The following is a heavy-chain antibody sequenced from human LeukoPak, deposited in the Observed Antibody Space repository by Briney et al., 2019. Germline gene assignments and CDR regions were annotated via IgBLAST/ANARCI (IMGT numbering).Heavy chain of an antibody. V-gene: IGHV3-7*01. CDR2: IKQDGSEK. Sequence: GGSLRLSCAAFGFTFSSYWMSWVRQAPGKGLEWVANIKQDGSEKYYVDSVKGRFTISRDNAKNSLYLQMNSLRAEDTAVYYCASGDGSGYALDSDYWGQGTLVTVSS. CDR1: GFTFSSYW. D-gene: IGHD5-12*01. CDR3: ASGDGSGYALDSDY. J-gene: IGHJ4*02.